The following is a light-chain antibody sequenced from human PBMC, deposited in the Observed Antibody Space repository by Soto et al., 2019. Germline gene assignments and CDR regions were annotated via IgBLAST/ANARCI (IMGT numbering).Light chain of an antibody. V-gene: IGKV1-39*01. CDR2: AAS. CDR3: QQTYSSPIT. J-gene: IGKJ5*01. CDR1: QSISSY. Sequence: DTQMNQSPSSMSASVGDSIALTCRSSQSISSYLNWYQQKPGKAPKLLISAASILQSGVPSRFSGSGSGTDFTLTISNLQPEDFAGYYCQQTYSSPITFGQGTRLEIK.